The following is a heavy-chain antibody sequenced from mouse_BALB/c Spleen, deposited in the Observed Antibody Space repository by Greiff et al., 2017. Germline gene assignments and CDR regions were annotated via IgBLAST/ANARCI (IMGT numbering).Heavy chain of an antibody. CDR3: AANYYDGEDWFAY. J-gene: IGHJ3*01. CDR1: GYAFTNYL. Sequence: QVQLQQSGAELVRPGTSVKVSCTASGYAFTNYLIEWVKQRPGQGLEWIGVINPGSGGTNYYEKFKGKATLTADKASSTAYMQLSSLTSDDSAVYFYAANYYDGEDWFAYWGQGTLVTVSA. D-gene: IGHD2-13*01. V-gene: IGHV1-54*03. CDR2: INPGSGGT.